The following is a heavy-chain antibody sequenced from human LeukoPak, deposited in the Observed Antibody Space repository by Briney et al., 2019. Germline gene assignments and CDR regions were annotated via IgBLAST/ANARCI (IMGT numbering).Heavy chain of an antibody. CDR2: IWYDGTNQ. Sequence: GGSLRLSCAASGFTFNNFGMHWVRQAPGKGLEWVASIWYDGTNQYYANSVKGRFTISRDNSKNTLYLQMKSLRAEDTAVYYCASLGEYYYDSSGSDYFDYWGQGTLVTVSS. J-gene: IGHJ4*02. D-gene: IGHD3-22*01. CDR1: GFTFNNFG. CDR3: ASLGEYYYDSSGSDYFDY. V-gene: IGHV3-30*02.